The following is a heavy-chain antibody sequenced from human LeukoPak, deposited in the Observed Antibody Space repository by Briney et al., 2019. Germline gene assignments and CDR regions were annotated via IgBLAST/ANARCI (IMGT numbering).Heavy chain of an antibody. Sequence: GGSLRLSCAASGFTFSSYWMNWARQAPGKGLEWVAVISYDGSNKYYADSVKGRFTISRDNSKNTLYLQMNSLRAEDTAVYYCARGLGTGSLGPNYYYYGMDVWGQGTTVTVSS. D-gene: IGHD3/OR15-3a*01. CDR1: GFTFSSYW. CDR2: ISYDGSNK. J-gene: IGHJ6*02. V-gene: IGHV3-30-3*01. CDR3: ARGLGTGSLGPNYYYYGMDV.